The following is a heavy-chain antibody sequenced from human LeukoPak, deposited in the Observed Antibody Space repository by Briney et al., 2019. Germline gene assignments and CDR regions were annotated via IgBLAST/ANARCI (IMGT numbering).Heavy chain of an antibody. V-gene: IGHV4-59*01. CDR1: GGSISSYY. CDR2: IYYSGST. Sequence: PSETLSLTCTVPGGSISSYYWSWIRQPPGKGLEWIGYIYYSGSTNYNPSLKSRVTISVDTPKNQFSLKLSSVTAADTAVYYCARTPVGYCSSTSCQYYYYYMDVWGKGTTVTVSS. CDR3: ARTPVGYCSSTSCQYYYYYMDV. D-gene: IGHD2-2*01. J-gene: IGHJ6*03.